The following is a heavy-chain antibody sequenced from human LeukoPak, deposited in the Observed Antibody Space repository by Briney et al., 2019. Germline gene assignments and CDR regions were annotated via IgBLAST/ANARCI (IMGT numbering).Heavy chain of an antibody. V-gene: IGHV3-11*01. CDR3: ARSLNGSGSYYPRYYYYYYMDV. CDR1: GFTFSDYY. J-gene: IGHJ6*03. D-gene: IGHD3-10*01. Sequence: GGSLRLSCAASGFTFSDYYMSWIRQAPGKGLEWVSYISSSGSTIYYADSVKGRFTISRDNAKNSLYLQMNSLRAEDTAVYYCARSLNGSGSYYPRYYYYYYMDVWAKGPRSPSP. CDR2: ISSSGSTI.